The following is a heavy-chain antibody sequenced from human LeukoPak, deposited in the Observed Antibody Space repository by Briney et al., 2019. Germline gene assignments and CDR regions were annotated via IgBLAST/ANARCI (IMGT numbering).Heavy chain of an antibody. D-gene: IGHD2-15*01. CDR2: MNPNSGNT. CDR1: GYTFTSYD. Sequence: ASVKVSCKASGYTFTSYDINWVRQATGQGLEWMGWMNPNSGNTGYAQKFQGRVTMTRNTSISTAYMELSSLRSEDTAVYYCARQWGGSCSGGSCYTSLWGQGTLVTVSS. J-gene: IGHJ4*02. CDR3: ARQWGGSCSGGSCYTSL. V-gene: IGHV1-8*01.